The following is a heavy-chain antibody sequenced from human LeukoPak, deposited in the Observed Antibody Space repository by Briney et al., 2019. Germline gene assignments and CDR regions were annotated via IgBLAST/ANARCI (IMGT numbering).Heavy chain of an antibody. CDR2: ISGSGGST. J-gene: IGHJ4*02. V-gene: IGHV3-23*01. D-gene: IGHD1-7*01. CDR1: GFIFSSYA. CDR3: AKKRSWNSGYFDY. Sequence: PGGSLRLSCAASGFIFSSYAMSWVRQAPGKGLEWVSAISGSGGSTYYADSVKGRFTISRDNSKNTLYLQMNSLRAEDTAVYYCAKKRSWNSGYFDYWGQGTLVTVSS.